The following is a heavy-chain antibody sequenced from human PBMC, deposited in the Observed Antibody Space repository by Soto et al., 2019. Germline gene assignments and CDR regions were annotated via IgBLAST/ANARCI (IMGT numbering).Heavy chain of an antibody. V-gene: IGHV3-30*18. Sequence: SGGGVVLPGRSLRLSCAASGFTFNTFGMHWVRQAPGKGLEWVAVISYDGSDKYYSDSVRGRFTISRDNSMNTLYLQMNSLRTEDTAVYYCAKSPNFYCSSYHCYKYYFDYWGQGTLVTVSS. CDR3: AKSPNFYCSSYHCYKYYFDY. CDR2: ISYDGSDK. J-gene: IGHJ4*02. CDR1: GFTFNTFG. D-gene: IGHD2-2*01.